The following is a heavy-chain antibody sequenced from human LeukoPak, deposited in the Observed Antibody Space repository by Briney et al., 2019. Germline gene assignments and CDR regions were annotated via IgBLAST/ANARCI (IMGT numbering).Heavy chain of an antibody. CDR1: GFTFSDFY. CDR2: ISAGSSI. V-gene: IGHV3-11*04. J-gene: IGHJ4*02. D-gene: IGHD3-3*01. Sequence: GGSLRLSCAASGFTFSDFYMSWIRQAPGKGLDYVSYISAGSSIYYADSVKGRFTISRDNANNSLYLQMNSLRAEDTAVYYCARAIRNLEWLLYYFDYWGQGTLVTVSS. CDR3: ARAIRNLEWLLYYFDY.